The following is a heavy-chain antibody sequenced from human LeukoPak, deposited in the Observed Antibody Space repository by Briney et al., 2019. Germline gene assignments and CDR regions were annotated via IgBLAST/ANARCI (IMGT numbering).Heavy chain of an antibody. V-gene: IGHV4-38-2*02. D-gene: IGHD3-9*01. CDR3: ATALPTPTGILTGSYAFDI. J-gene: IGHJ3*02. CDR1: GYSISSGYY. Sequence: SETLSLTCTVSGYSISSGYYWGWIRQPPGKGLEWIGSIYHSGSTYYNPSLKSRVTISVDTSKNQFSLKLGSVTAADTAVYYCATALPTPTGILTGSYAFDIWGQGTMVTVSS. CDR2: IYHSGST.